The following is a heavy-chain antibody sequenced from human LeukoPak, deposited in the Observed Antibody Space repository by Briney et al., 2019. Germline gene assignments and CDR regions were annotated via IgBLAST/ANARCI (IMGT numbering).Heavy chain of an antibody. Sequence: GGSLRLSCAASGFTFPTYGMNWVRQAPGKGLEWVAIIWYDGSDKYYADSVKGRFTISRDNSKNTLFLQVNSLRAEDTAVYYCARVGCTGGSCLAYNYYAMDVWGQGTTVTVSS. CDR3: ARVGCTGGSCLAYNYYAMDV. CDR2: IWYDGSDK. D-gene: IGHD2-8*02. CDR1: GFTFPTYG. V-gene: IGHV3-33*01. J-gene: IGHJ6*02.